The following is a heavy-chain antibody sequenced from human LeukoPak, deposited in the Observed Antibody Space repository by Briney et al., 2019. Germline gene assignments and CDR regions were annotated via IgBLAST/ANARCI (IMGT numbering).Heavy chain of an antibody. D-gene: IGHD2-2*01. V-gene: IGHV3-21*01. Sequence: GGSLRLSCAASGFTFSTYTMNWVRQAPGKGLEWVSSINGSSTYIYYADSVKGRFTISRDNARNSLFLQMNSLRAEDMAVYYCARDQCRFTSCFSVYWGQGTLVTVSS. CDR3: ARDQCRFTSCFSVY. CDR2: INGSSTYI. J-gene: IGHJ4*02. CDR1: GFTFSTYT.